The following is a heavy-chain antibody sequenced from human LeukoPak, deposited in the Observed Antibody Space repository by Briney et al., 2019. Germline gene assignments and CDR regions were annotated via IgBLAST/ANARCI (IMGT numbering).Heavy chain of an antibody. V-gene: IGHV4-59*01. CDR2: IYYSGST. CDR1: GGSISSYY. D-gene: IGHD5-18*01. CDR3: ARRGYSYGKNYYMDV. J-gene: IGHJ6*03. Sequence: SETLSLTCTVSGGSISSYYWSWLRQPPGKGLEWIGYIYYSGSTNYNPSLKSRVTISVDTSKNQFSPKLSSVTAADTAVYYCARRGYSYGKNYYMDVWGKGTTVTVSS.